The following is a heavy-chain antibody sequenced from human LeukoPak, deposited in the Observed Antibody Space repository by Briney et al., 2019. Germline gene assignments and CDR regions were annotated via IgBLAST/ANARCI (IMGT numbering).Heavy chain of an antibody. D-gene: IGHD6-6*01. CDR2: ISYDGSNK. CDR3: ARGDRTRSSSSAFDI. J-gene: IGHJ3*02. CDR1: GFTFSSYG. V-gene: IGHV3-30*03. Sequence: GGSLRLSCAASGFTFSSYGMHWVRQAPGKGLEWVAVISYDGSNKYYADSVKGRFTISRDNSKNTLYLQMNSLRAEDTAVYYCARGDRTRSSSSAFDIWGQGTMVTVSS.